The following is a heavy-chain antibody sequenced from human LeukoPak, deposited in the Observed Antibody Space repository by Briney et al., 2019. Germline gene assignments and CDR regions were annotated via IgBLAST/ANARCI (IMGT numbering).Heavy chain of an antibody. CDR1: GGSISSYY. CDR3: ARTIARYSSSSVVFDY. J-gene: IGHJ4*02. V-gene: IGHV4-4*07. D-gene: IGHD6-6*01. CDR2: IYSSGST. Sequence: SETLSLTCTVSGGSISSYYWSWIRQPAGKGLEWIGRIYSSGSTNYNPSLKSRVTMSVDTSKNQFSLKLSSVTAADTAVYYCARTIARYSSSSVVFDYGGQGTLVTLSS.